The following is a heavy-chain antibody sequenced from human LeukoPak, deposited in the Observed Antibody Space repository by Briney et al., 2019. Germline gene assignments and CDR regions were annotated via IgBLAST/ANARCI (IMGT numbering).Heavy chain of an antibody. Sequence: GGSLRLSCAASGFTFSSYAMSWVRQAPGKGLEWVGRIKSKTDGGTTDYAAPVKDRFTISRDDSKTTLCLQMNSLQTEDTGVYYCTTELVWFGVLAHWGQGTLATVSS. D-gene: IGHD3-10*01. CDR3: TTELVWFGVLAH. V-gene: IGHV3-15*01. J-gene: IGHJ4*02. CDR1: GFTFSSYA. CDR2: IKSKTDGGTT.